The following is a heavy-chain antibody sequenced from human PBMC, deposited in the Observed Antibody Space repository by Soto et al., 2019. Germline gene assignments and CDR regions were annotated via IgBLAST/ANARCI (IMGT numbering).Heavy chain of an antibody. CDR1: GFTFSNSA. D-gene: IGHD2-15*01. Sequence: SVKVSCKTSGFTFSNSAVQWVRQARGQRLEWMGWIVVGRGDTKYAQKFRERVTITSDMSTSTAHMEVSSLASEDAAVYYCAAELYSGGSCCSFDIWGQGTMVTVSS. J-gene: IGHJ3*02. V-gene: IGHV1-58*01. CDR2: IVVGRGDT. CDR3: AAELYSGGSCCSFDI.